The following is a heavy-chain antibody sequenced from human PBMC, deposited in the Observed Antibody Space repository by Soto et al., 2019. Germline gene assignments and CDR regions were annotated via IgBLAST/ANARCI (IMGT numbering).Heavy chain of an antibody. CDR1: GFTFSDYD. J-gene: IGHJ6*02. CDR2: TSSSGSTI. CDR3: TSDPQGIAVDHYYCYGMDV. V-gene: IGHV3-11*01. D-gene: IGHD6-19*01. Sequence: QVQLVESGGGLAKPGGSLRLSCAASGFTFSDYDMSWIRQAPGKGLEWVSYTSSSGSTIYYADSVKGRFTLSRDNAKNSTYLHMDSLRVEDPAVYYYTSDPQGIAVDHYYCYGMDVWGLGTTGTDSS.